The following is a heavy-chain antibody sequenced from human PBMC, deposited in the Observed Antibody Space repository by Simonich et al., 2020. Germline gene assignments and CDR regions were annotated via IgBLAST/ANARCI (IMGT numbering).Heavy chain of an antibody. D-gene: IGHD1-1*01. CDR2: INHSAST. CDR1: GGSFSGYY. V-gene: IGHV4-34*01. Sequence: QVQLQQWGAGLLKPSETLSLTCAVYGGSFSGYYWSWIRQHPGKGLEWIGEINHSASTNYNTSLKSRVTISVDTSKNQFSLKRSSVTAADTAVYYCARGKGWKNAFDIWGQGTMVTVSS. J-gene: IGHJ3*02. CDR3: ARGKGWKNAFDI.